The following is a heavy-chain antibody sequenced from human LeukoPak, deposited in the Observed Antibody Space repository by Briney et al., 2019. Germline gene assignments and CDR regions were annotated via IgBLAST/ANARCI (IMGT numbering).Heavy chain of an antibody. CDR2: IYPDDSDT. CDR3: GRSRGDNNWFDP. J-gene: IGHJ5*02. Sequence: RLGESLKISCKGSGYRFTTYWIAWVRQMPGKGLEWMVIIYPDDSDTRYSPSFQGEVTISADKSVSTAYLQWSSLKASDTAMYYCGRSRGDNNWFDPWGQGTLVSVSS. V-gene: IGHV5-51*01. D-gene: IGHD7-27*01. CDR1: GYRFTTYW.